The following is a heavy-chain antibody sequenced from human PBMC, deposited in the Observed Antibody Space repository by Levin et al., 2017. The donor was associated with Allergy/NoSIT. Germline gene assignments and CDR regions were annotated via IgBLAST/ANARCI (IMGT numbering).Heavy chain of an antibody. J-gene: IGHJ4*02. D-gene: IGHD3-3*01. V-gene: IGHV3-48*03. CDR1: GFTFSSYE. Sequence: SCAASGFTFSSYEMNWVRRAPGKGLEWVSYISSTGSTIYSADSVTGRFTISRDNAKNSLYLHMNSLRAEDTAVYYCARQLGNFWSGYNYFDYWGQGTLVTVSS. CDR3: ARQLGNFWSGYNYFDY. CDR2: ISSTGSTI.